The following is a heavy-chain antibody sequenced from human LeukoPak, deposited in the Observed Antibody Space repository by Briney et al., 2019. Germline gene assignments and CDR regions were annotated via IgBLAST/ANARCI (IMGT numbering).Heavy chain of an antibody. CDR2: LTRGSSNI. CDR1: GFPFMTYA. Sequence: GGSLRLSCEASGFPFMTYAMNWVRQSPGKGLEWVAFLTRGSSNIQYAESVKGRFTISRDNGKDSLFLQMKSLRAEDTAVYYCARVVPVHEYYNSYMDVWGKGTTLTVSS. CDR3: ARVVPVHEYYNSYMDV. J-gene: IGHJ6*03. V-gene: IGHV3-48*01. D-gene: IGHD1-1*01.